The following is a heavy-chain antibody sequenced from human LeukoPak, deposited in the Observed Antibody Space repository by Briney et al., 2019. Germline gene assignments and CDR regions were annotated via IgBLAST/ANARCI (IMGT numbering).Heavy chain of an antibody. CDR3: AKAPFGDYIGNWFDP. V-gene: IGHV3-23*01. CDR2: ISGSGSST. D-gene: IGHD4-17*01. Sequence: PGGSLRLSCEASGFTFSAYAMSWVRQAPGKGLEWVSTISGSGSSTYFADSVKGRFTISRDNSKSTLYLQMNSLRAEDAALYYCAKAPFGDYIGNWFDPWGRGTLVIVSS. CDR1: GFTFSAYA. J-gene: IGHJ5*02.